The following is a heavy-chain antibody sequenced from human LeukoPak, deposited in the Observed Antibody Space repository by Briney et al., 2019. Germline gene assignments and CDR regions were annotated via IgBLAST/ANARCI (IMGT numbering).Heavy chain of an antibody. J-gene: IGHJ4*02. V-gene: IGHV4-38-2*02. Sequence: SETLSLTCTVSGYSISSGYYWGWICQPPGKGLEWIGSMSYSGTTYYNPSLKGRVTISVDTSKNQFSLKLSSVTAADTAVYYCANKVYCSTTSCYHAGYWGQGTLVTVSS. CDR3: ANKVYCSTTSCYHAGY. CDR2: MSYSGTT. D-gene: IGHD2-2*01. CDR1: GYSISSGYY.